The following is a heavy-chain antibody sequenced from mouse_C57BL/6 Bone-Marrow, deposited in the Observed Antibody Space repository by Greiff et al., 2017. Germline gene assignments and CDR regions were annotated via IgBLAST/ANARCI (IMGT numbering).Heavy chain of an antibody. Sequence: EVKLVESGGGLVQPGGSLKLSCAASGFTFSDYGMAWVRQAPRKGPEWVAFISNLAYSIYYADTVTGRFTISRENAKNTLYLEMSSLRSEDTAMYYCARDAYEGYWYFDVWGTGTTVTVSS. D-gene: IGHD2-2*01. CDR1: GFTFSDYG. CDR3: ARDAYEGYWYFDV. CDR2: ISNLAYSI. V-gene: IGHV5-15*01. J-gene: IGHJ1*03.